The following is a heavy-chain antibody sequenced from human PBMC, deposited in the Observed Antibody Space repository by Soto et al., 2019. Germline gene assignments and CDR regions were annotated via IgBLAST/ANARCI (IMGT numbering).Heavy chain of an antibody. D-gene: IGHD2-2*03. CDR2: ISYDGSNK. Sequence: QVQLVECGGGVVQPGRSLRLSCAASGFTFSSYGMHWVRQAPGQGLEWVAVISYDGSNKYYEDSLKGRFTISRDNSKNTPYLHMNSLRARVTAVYYCANDGRSMDGLIDYWGQGTLVTVS. V-gene: IGHV3-30*18. J-gene: IGHJ4*02. CDR1: GFTFSSYG. CDR3: ANDGRSMDGLIDY.